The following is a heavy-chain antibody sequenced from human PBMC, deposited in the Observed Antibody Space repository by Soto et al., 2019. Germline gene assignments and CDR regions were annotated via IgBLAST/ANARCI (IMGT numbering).Heavy chain of an antibody. Sequence: QVQLVESGGGVVQPGRSLRLSCAASGFTFSSYGMHWVRQAPGKGLEWVAVIWYDGSNKYYADSVKGRFTISRDNSQNTLYLQMNSLRAEDTAVYYCARRVILFGETKWFDPLGQGTLVTVSS. CDR3: ARRVILFGETKWFDP. CDR1: GFTFSSYG. V-gene: IGHV3-33*01. D-gene: IGHD3-10*01. CDR2: IWYDGSNK. J-gene: IGHJ5*02.